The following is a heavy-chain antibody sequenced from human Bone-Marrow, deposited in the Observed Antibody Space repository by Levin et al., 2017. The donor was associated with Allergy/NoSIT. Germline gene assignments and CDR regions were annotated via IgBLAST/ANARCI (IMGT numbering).Heavy chain of an antibody. D-gene: IGHD3-22*01. CDR1: GFTFRHYA. Sequence: GALRLSCAASGFTFRHYAMNWVRQAPGRGLEWVSTMTDSGSDTYYADSVKGRFTISRDNSKNTLFLQMNSLRAEDTAIYFCTKSADADYYSGQNYWGQGTLVIVSS. CDR2: MTDSGSDT. J-gene: IGHJ4*02. V-gene: IGHV3-23*01. CDR3: TKSADADYYSGQNY.